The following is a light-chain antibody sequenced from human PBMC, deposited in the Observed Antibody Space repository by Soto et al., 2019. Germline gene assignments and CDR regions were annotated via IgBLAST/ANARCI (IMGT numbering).Light chain of an antibody. CDR3: QQYYSYPRT. CDR1: QSVSSN. V-gene: IGKV3-15*01. J-gene: IGKJ1*01. Sequence: EIVMTQSPATLSVSPGERATLSCRASQSVSSNLAWYQQKPGQAPRLLIYGASTRATGIPARFSGSGSGTEFTLTISCLQSEDFATYDCQQYYSYPRTFGQGTKVDIK. CDR2: GAS.